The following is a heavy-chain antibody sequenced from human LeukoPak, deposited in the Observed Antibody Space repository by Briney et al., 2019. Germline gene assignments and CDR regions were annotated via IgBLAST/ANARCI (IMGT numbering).Heavy chain of an antibody. V-gene: IGHV4-59*01. CDR3: ARENHDYGDFSFFDY. CDR2: IYYSGST. CDR1: GGSISSYY. Sequence: SETLSLTCTVSGGSISSYYWSWIRQPPGKGLEWIGYIYYSGSTNYNPSLKSRVTISVDTSKNQFSLKLSSVTAADTAMYYCARENHDYGDFSFFDYWGQGTLVTVSS. J-gene: IGHJ4*02. D-gene: IGHD4-17*01.